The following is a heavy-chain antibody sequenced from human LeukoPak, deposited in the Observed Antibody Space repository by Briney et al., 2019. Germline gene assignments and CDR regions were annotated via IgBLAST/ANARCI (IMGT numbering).Heavy chain of an antibody. Sequence: ASVKVSCKAPGYTFTSYAMHWVRQAPGQRLEWMGWINAGNGNTKYSQKFQGRVTITRDTSASTAYMELSSLRSEDTAVYYCASRSYGTQTFDYWGQGTLVTVSS. CDR1: GYTFTSYA. V-gene: IGHV1-3*01. CDR2: INAGNGNT. J-gene: IGHJ4*02. D-gene: IGHD5-18*01. CDR3: ASRSYGTQTFDY.